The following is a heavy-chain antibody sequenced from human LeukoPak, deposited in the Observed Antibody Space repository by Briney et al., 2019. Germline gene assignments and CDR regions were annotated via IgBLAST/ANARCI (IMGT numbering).Heavy chain of an antibody. J-gene: IGHJ5*02. D-gene: IGHD3-3*01. CDR2: ISDTGFTT. Sequence: GGSLRLSCAASGFIINDYYMTLIRQTPGKGPEWISDISDTGFTTYYADSVKGRFTISRDNANNSMYLQMTSLRGEGTAMYYCARDRSGDDDFWSGYYTNYFDPWGQGTLVTVSS. V-gene: IGHV3-11*01. CDR3: ARDRSGDDDFWSGYYTNYFDP. CDR1: GFIINDYY.